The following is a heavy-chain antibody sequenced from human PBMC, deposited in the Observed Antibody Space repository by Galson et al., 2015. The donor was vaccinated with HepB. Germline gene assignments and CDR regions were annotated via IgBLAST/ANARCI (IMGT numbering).Heavy chain of an antibody. CDR3: AKDLIVGTTVTTFYAY. CDR2: ISGSGSST. Sequence: SLRLSCAASGFTFSSYAMNWVRQAPGKGLEWVSVISGSGSSTHYADSVKGRFTISRDNSKNTLYLQMNSLRAEDTAVYYCAKDLIVGTTVTTFYAYWGQGTLVTVSS. V-gene: IGHV3-23*01. CDR1: GFTFSSYA. D-gene: IGHD4-17*01. J-gene: IGHJ4*02.